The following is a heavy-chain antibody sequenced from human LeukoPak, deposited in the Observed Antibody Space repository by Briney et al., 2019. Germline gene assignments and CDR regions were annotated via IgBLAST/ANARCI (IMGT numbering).Heavy chain of an antibody. Sequence: ASVKVSCKASGYTFTSYGISWGRQAPGQGLEWMGWISAYNGNTNYAQKLQGRVTMTTDTSTSTAYMELRSLRSDDTAVYYCAREYSSGWYQYYFDYWGQGTLVTVSS. D-gene: IGHD6-19*01. CDR1: GYTFTSYG. V-gene: IGHV1-18*01. CDR3: AREYSSGWYQYYFDY. J-gene: IGHJ4*02. CDR2: ISAYNGNT.